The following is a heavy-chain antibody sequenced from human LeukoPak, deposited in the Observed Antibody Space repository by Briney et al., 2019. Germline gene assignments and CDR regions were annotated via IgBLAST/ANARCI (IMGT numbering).Heavy chain of an antibody. CDR2: IYPGDSDT. J-gene: IGHJ4*02. CDR3: ARYTDHYYFDY. Sequence: GESLKISCKGSGYSFTSYWIGWVRQMPGKGLEWMGIIYPGDSDTRYGPSFQGQVTISADKSISTAYLQWSSLNTSDTAIYYCARYTDHYYFDYWGQGTLVTVSS. D-gene: IGHD1-1*01. V-gene: IGHV5-51*01. CDR1: GYSFTSYW.